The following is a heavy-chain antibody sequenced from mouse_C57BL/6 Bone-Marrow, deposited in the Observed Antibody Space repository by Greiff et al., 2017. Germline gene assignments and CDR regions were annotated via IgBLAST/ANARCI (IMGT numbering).Heavy chain of an antibody. J-gene: IGHJ4*01. V-gene: IGHV1-5*01. CDR3: TRHPGYSSHYYAMDY. CDR1: GYTFTSYW. Sequence: EVQLQQSGTVLARPGASVKMSCKTSGYTFTSYWMHWVKQRPGQGLEWIGAIYPGNSDTSYNQKFKGKAKLTAVTSASTAYLELSSLTNEDAAVYYCTRHPGYSSHYYAMDYWGQGTSVTVSS. D-gene: IGHD1-1*01. CDR2: IYPGNSDT.